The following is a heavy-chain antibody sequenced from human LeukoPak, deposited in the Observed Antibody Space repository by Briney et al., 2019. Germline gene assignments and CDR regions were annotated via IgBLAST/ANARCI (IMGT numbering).Heavy chain of an antibody. D-gene: IGHD3-10*01. CDR3: ARIITMIRGERSGYFAS. CDR2: IYHSWST. V-gene: IGHV4-38-2*01. CDR1: GYGISSDYY. J-gene: IGHJ4*02. Sequence: PSETLSLTCAVSGYGISSDYYWGWIRQPPGKGLEWMASIYHSWSTYYNPSLKNRVTISVDTSKSQLSLELISVTAADTAVYYCARIITMIRGERSGYFASWGQGTLVTVSS.